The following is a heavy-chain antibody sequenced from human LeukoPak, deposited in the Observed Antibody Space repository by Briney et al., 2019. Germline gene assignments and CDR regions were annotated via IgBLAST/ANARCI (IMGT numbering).Heavy chain of an antibody. CDR2: ISGSGGST. V-gene: IGHV3-23*01. CDR3: AKEGGDYYNSGSYYNVFDY. Sequence: GGSLRLSCATSRFTFNSYAMSWVRQAPGKGLEWVSAISGSGGSTYYADSVKGRFTISRDTSKNTLYLQMNSLRAEDTAVYYCAKEGGDYYNSGSYYNVFDYWGQGTLVTVSS. D-gene: IGHD3-10*01. J-gene: IGHJ4*02. CDR1: RFTFNSYA.